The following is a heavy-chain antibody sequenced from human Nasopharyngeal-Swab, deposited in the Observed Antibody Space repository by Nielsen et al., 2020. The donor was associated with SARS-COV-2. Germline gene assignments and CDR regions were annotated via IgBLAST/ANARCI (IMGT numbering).Heavy chain of an antibody. CDR1: GLTFSDYY. Sequence: GESLKISCSASGLTFSDYYMRWIRQAPGKGLEWVSYISSSGSTIYYADSVKGRFTISRDNAKNSLYLQMNSLRAEDTAAYYCARDPQYNWNDGVFYYWGQGTLVTVSS. J-gene: IGHJ4*02. CDR3: ARDPQYNWNDGVFYY. V-gene: IGHV3-11*04. D-gene: IGHD1-1*01. CDR2: ISSSGSTI.